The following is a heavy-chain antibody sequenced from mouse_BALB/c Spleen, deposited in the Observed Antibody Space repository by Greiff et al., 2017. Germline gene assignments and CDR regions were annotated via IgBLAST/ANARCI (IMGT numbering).Heavy chain of an antibody. J-gene: IGHJ2*01. CDR1: GFSLTSYG. Sequence: VQLQQSGPGLVQPSQSLSITCTVSGFSLTSYGVHWVRQSPGKGLEWLGVIWSGGSTDYSAAFISRLSISKDNSKSQVFFKMNSLQADDTAIYYCARNVDVGFDYWGQGTTLTVSS. V-gene: IGHV2-4-1*01. CDR3: ARNVDVGFDY. CDR2: IWSGGST.